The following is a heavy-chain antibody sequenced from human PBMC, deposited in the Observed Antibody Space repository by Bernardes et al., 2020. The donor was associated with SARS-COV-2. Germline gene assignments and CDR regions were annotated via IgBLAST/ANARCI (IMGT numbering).Heavy chain of an antibody. V-gene: IGHV1-69*13. CDR2: IIPSFGTA. CDR1: GGTFSSYA. CDR3: ARDLGSGSYYNPGWFDP. J-gene: IGHJ5*02. Sequence: VKVSCKASGGTFSSYASSWVRQATGQGLEWMGRIIPSFGTANYAQKFQGRVTITADESTSTAYMELSSLRSEDTAVYYCARDLGSGSYYNPGWFDPWGQGTLVTVSS. D-gene: IGHD3-10*01.